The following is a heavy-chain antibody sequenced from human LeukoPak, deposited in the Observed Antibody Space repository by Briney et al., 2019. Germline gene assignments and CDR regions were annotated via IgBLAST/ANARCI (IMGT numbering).Heavy chain of an antibody. J-gene: IGHJ3*02. D-gene: IGHD6-19*01. V-gene: IGHV1-8*01. Sequence: GASVKVSCKASGYTFTSYDINWVRQATGQGLEWMGWMNPNSGNTGYAHKFQGRVTMTRNTSISTAYMELSSLRSEDTAVYYCARLHSSGWYGGDAFDIWGQGTMVTVSS. CDR3: ARLHSSGWYGGDAFDI. CDR1: GYTFTSYD. CDR2: MNPNSGNT.